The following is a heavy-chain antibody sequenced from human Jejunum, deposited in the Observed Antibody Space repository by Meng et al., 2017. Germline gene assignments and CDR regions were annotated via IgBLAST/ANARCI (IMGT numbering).Heavy chain of an antibody. CDR1: GFNFNDYY. J-gene: IGHJ4*02. CDR2: ICYGSGSI. D-gene: IGHD3-10*01. CDR3: ARDPLIYRSGTAGWFDF. V-gene: IGHV3-11*04. Sequence: GESLKISCAASGFNFNDYYMAWIRQAPGEGLEWVSYICYGSGSIYYADSVKGRFTISRDNAKNSLYLQMNSLRDDDTALYYCARDPLIYRSGTAGWFDFWGQGTLVTVSS.